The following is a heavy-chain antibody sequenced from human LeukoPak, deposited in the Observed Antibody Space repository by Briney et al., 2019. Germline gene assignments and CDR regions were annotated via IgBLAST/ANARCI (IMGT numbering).Heavy chain of an antibody. CDR1: GGPISSYY. Sequence: SETLSLTCSVSGGPISSYYWSWIRQSPGKGLEWIGYIHNSGTTNYNPSLKSRVTISVDTSKNQFSLKLSSVTAADTAVYHCAREYCSSTSCYFDYWGQGTLVTVSS. CDR2: IHNSGTT. J-gene: IGHJ4*02. D-gene: IGHD2-2*01. V-gene: IGHV4-59*01. CDR3: AREYCSSTSCYFDY.